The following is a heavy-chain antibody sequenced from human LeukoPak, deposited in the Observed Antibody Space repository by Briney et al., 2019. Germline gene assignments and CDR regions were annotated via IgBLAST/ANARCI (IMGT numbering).Heavy chain of an antibody. CDR3: ARGDLTLDAFDI. CDR1: GGTFSSYA. V-gene: IGHV1-69*04. CDR2: MIPILGIA. J-gene: IGHJ3*02. Sequence: GASVKVSCKPSGGTFSSYAISWVRQAAGHGREWRGRMIPILGIANYAQKFQGRVAITSDKSTITAYMELSSLRSEATAVYYCARGDLTLDAFDIWGQGTMVTVSS. D-gene: IGHD2-21*02.